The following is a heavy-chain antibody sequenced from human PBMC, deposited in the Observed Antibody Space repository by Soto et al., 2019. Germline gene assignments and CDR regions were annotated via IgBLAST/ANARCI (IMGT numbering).Heavy chain of an antibody. V-gene: IGHV3-74*01. CDR2: INSDGSST. CDR3: AREGPGWGGMDV. CDR1: GFTFSSYS. D-gene: IGHD3-16*01. J-gene: IGHJ6*02. Sequence: GGSLRLSFAASGFTFSSYSMNWVRQAPGKGLVWVSRINSDGSSTSYADSVKGRFTISRDNAKNTLYLQMNSLRAEDTAVYYCAREGPGWGGMDVWGQGTTVTVSS.